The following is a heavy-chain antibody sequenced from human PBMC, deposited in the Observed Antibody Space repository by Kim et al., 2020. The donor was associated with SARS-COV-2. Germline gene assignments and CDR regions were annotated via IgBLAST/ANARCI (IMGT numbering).Heavy chain of an antibody. J-gene: IGHJ4*02. V-gene: IGHV1-69*01. D-gene: IGHD3-10*01. CDR3: ARVALYGSGSYYYFDY. Sequence: KFQGRVTITADESTSTAYMELSSLRSEDTAMYYCARVALYGSGSYYYFDYWGQGTLVTVSS.